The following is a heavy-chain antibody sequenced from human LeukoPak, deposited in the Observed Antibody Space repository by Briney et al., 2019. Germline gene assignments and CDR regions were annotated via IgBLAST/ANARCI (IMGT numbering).Heavy chain of an antibody. CDR2: ISGSGGST. J-gene: IGHJ4*02. D-gene: IGHD4-17*01. CDR3: AKDTAIYGDYEIPFDY. CDR1: GFTFSSYA. V-gene: IGHV3-23*01. Sequence: PGGSLRLSCAASGFTFSSYAMSWVRQAPGKGLEWVSAISGSGGSTYYADSAKGRFTISRDNSKNTLYLQMNSLRAEDTAVYYCAKDTAIYGDYEIPFDYWGQGTLVTVSS.